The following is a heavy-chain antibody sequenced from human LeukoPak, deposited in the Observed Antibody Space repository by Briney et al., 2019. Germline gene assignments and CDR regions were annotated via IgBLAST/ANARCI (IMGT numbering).Heavy chain of an antibody. CDR2: INHSGST. J-gene: IGHJ5*02. D-gene: IGHD1-26*01. V-gene: IGHV4-34*01. CDR3: ATGEEWELLANWFDP. Sequence: PSETLSLTCAVYGGSFSGYYWSWIRQPPGKGLEWIGEINHSGSTNYNPSLKSRVTISVDTSKNQFSLKLSSVTAADTAVYYCATGEEWELLANWFDPWGQGTLVTVSS. CDR1: GGSFSGYY.